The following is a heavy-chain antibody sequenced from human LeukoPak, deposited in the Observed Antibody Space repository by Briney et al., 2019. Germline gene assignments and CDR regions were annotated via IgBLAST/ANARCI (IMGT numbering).Heavy chain of an antibody. CDR3: ARVIPSDLTGYWATIYYYYYYMDV. CDR2: ISAYNGNT. D-gene: IGHD3-9*01. Sequence: ASVKVSCKASGYTFTSYGISWVRQAPGQGLEWMGWISAYNGNTNYAQKLQGRVTMTTDTSTSTAYMELRSLRSDDTAVYYCARVIPSDLTGYWATIYYYYYYMDVWGKGTTVTISS. J-gene: IGHJ6*03. V-gene: IGHV1-18*01. CDR1: GYTFTSYG.